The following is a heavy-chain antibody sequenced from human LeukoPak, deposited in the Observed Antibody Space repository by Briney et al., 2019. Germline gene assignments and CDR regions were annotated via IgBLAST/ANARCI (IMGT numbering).Heavy chain of an antibody. Sequence: GSLRLSCVGSGFTFSDYWLSWVRQAPGKGLEWVANIKQDGSEKDYVDALKGRFTISRDNAKNSLYLQMNSLRAEDTAVYYCARWLELMRNFDWWGQGTLVTVSS. CDR3: ARWLELMRNFDW. CDR1: GFTFSDYW. D-gene: IGHD5-24*01. CDR2: IKQDGSEK. V-gene: IGHV3-7*01. J-gene: IGHJ4*02.